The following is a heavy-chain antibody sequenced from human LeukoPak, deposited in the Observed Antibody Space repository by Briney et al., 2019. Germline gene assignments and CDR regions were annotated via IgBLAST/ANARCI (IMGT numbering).Heavy chain of an antibody. CDR2: ITSTSNTI. J-gene: IGHJ3*01. CDR3: ARDEAYAFDV. Sequence: SGGSLRLSCAASGFIFSDYSMNWVRQAPGKGLEWISYITSTSNTIQYADSVRGRFTISRDNAKNSLSLRMNSLRDEDTAVYYCARDEAYAFDVWGQGTMVTVYS. V-gene: IGHV3-48*02. CDR1: GFIFSDYS.